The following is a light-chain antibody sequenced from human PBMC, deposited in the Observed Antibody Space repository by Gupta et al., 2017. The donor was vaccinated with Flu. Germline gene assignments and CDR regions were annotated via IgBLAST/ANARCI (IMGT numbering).Light chain of an antibody. CDR3: QPDDTNSNGWV. J-gene: IGLJ3*02. V-gene: IGLV1-40*01. CDR1: GSNIGAGYD. Sequence: VTICTTGRGSNIGAGYDVYWYQHLAEAAPILLLYDNIRRRSGAPDRFSASKSGSSASITTAGLQGEDAADYYYQPDDTNSNGWVFGGGTKLTVL. CDR2: DNI.